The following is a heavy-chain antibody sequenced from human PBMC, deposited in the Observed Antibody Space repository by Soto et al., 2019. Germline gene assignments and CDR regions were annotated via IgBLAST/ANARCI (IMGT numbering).Heavy chain of an antibody. CDR1: GFTFSSYA. Sequence: HPGGSLRLSCAASGFTFSSYAVSWVRQAPGKGPEWISSISGNGSTIYYADSGKGRFTISRDKSKNTLYLQMSSLRAEDTAVYYCAKVFYDYNSSGYYYFYCWGEGSLVTVSS. J-gene: IGHJ4*02. CDR2: ISGNGSTI. V-gene: IGHV3-23*01. CDR3: AKVFYDYNSSGYYYFYC. D-gene: IGHD3-22*01.